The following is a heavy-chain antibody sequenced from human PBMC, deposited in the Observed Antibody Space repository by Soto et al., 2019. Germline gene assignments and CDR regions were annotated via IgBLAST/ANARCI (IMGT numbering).Heavy chain of an antibody. CDR3: AKDWATRRGAFDI. D-gene: IGHD3-16*01. J-gene: IGHJ3*02. V-gene: IGHV4-30-2*01. CDR1: GGSISGGAYS. Sequence: QLQLQESGSGLVKTSQTLSLTCLVSGGSISGGAYSWGWIRQPPGKGLEWIGYISYVGYMYVNPSFKSRVSMSEDKSKNEISLKLASVTAADTAVYYCAKDWATRRGAFDIWGQGPMVTVSS. CDR2: ISYVGYM.